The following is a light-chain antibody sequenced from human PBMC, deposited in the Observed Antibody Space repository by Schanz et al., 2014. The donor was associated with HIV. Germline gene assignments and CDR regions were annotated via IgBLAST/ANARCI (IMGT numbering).Light chain of an antibody. CDR2: ANS. J-gene: IGLJ3*02. Sequence: QSVLTQPPSVSGAPGQRVTISCAGSSSNIGAGYDVHWYQQLPGTAPQLLIYANSNRPSGVPDRVSGSKSGTSASLAITGLQPGDEADYYCQSYDRSLRASVFGGGTKLTVL. CDR3: QSYDRSLRASV. CDR1: SSNIGAGYD. V-gene: IGLV1-40*01.